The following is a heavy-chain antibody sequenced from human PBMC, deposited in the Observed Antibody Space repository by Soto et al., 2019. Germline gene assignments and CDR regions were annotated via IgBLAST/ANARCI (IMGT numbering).Heavy chain of an antibody. Sequence: SETLSLTCTVSGCSISSYYWSWIRQPPGKGLEWIGYIYYSGSTNYNPSLKSRVTISVDTSKNQFSLKLSSVTAADTAVYYCARGGYSYGYDLDYWGQGTLVTVS. CDR3: ARGGYSYGYDLDY. CDR1: GCSISSYY. CDR2: IYYSGST. J-gene: IGHJ4*02. D-gene: IGHD5-18*01. V-gene: IGHV4-59*01.